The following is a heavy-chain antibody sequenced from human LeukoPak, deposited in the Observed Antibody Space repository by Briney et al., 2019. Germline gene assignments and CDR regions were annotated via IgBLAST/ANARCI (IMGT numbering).Heavy chain of an antibody. D-gene: IGHD5-18*01. CDR2: IIPILGIA. J-gene: IGHJ3*02. CDR3: ARDGRIQLRGAFDI. V-gene: IGHV1-69*04. Sequence: SVKVSCKASGGTFSSCAISWVRQAPGQGLEWMGRIIPILGIANYAQKFQGRVTMTRDTSTSTVYMELSSLRSEDTAVYYCARDGRIQLRGAFDIWGQGTMVTVSS. CDR1: GGTFSSCA.